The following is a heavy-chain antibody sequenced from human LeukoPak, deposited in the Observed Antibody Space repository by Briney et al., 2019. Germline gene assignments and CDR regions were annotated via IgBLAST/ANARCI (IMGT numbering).Heavy chain of an antibody. CDR3: ARIRLPYDSSGYYFYYYYYYMDV. Sequence: GGSLRLSCVASGFTFNSHSMNWVRQTPGKGGLEWVASIGFTTSYIYYADSVKGRFTISRDNAKNSLFLQMNSLRAEDTAVYYCARIRLPYDSSGYYFYYYYYYMDVWGKGTTVTVSS. V-gene: IGHV3-21*01. CDR2: IGFTTSYI. J-gene: IGHJ6*03. CDR1: GFTFNSHS. D-gene: IGHD3-22*01.